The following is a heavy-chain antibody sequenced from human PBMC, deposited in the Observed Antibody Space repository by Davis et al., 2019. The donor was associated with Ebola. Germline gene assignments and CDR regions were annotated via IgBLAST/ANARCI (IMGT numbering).Heavy chain of an antibody. Sequence: GESLKLPCEVPGFTFRTYGIHWVRQAPGKGLEWVALTPYDGSNEYYGDSVKGRFTISRDNSKNTIHLQMNSLRVEDTAVYYCVKPRTRGSWYFDLWGRGTLVIVSS. CDR2: TPYDGSNE. CDR1: GFTFRTYG. J-gene: IGHJ2*01. CDR3: VKPRTRGSWYFDL. V-gene: IGHV3-30*02. D-gene: IGHD1-26*01.